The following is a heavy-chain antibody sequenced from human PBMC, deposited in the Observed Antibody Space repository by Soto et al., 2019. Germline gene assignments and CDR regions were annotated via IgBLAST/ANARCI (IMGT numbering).Heavy chain of an antibody. CDR1: GFTFNSYA. D-gene: IGHD3-3*01. Sequence: GGSLRLSCAASGFTFNSYAMHWVRQAPGKGLEWVAVISYDGSNKYYADSVKGRFTISRDNSKNTLYLQMNSLRAEDTAVYYCARDQIGIRFLEWFPTNYYYGMDVWGQGTTVTVSS. J-gene: IGHJ6*02. CDR3: ARDQIGIRFLEWFPTNYYYGMDV. V-gene: IGHV3-30-3*01. CDR2: ISYDGSNK.